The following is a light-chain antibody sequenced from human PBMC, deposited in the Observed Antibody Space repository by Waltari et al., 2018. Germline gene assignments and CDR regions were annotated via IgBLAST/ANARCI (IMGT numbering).Light chain of an antibody. CDR3: QSADDSGNHVL. J-gene: IGLJ2*01. CDR2: RNT. Sequence: LTQPPSVSVSPGQTAIITCSGSDLTDKYIYWFQQKSGQAPVVVIRRNTGRPSGIPERFSASDSGTTGTLVISGVEAEDEADYYCQSADDSGNHVLFGGGTRLTVL. CDR1: DLTDKY. V-gene: IGLV3-25*03.